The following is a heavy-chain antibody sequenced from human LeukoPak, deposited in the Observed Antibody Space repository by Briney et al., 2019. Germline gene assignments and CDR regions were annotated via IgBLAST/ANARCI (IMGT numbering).Heavy chain of an antibody. Sequence: GGSLRLSCVASGFTFSSYSMNWVRQAPGKGLEWVSSISGSSSYIYYSDSVKGRFTISRDNSKNTLYLQMNSLRAEDTAVYYCAKEGYYDSSGYYLCYFDYWGQGTLVTVSS. CDR2: ISGSSSYI. CDR1: GFTFSSYS. D-gene: IGHD3-22*01. J-gene: IGHJ4*02. V-gene: IGHV3-21*04. CDR3: AKEGYYDSSGYYLCYFDY.